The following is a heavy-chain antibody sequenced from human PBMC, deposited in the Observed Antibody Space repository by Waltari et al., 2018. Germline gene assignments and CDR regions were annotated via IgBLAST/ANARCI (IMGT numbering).Heavy chain of an antibody. J-gene: IGHJ2*01. CDR1: GGPISSSRYY. CDR2: IYYSGST. Sequence: QLQLQESGPGLVKPSETLSLTCTVSGGPISSSRYYWGWIRQPPGKGLEWIGSIYYSGSTYYNPSLKSRVTISVDTSKNQFSLKLSSVTAADTAVYYCARHPAMTIMLWYFDLWGRGTLVTVSS. D-gene: IGHD2-8*01. CDR3: ARHPAMTIMLWYFDL. V-gene: IGHV4-39*01.